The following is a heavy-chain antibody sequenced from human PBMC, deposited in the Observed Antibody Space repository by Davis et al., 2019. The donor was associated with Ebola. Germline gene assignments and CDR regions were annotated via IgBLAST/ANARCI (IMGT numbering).Heavy chain of an antibody. CDR1: GGSISSYY. D-gene: IGHD5-18*01. CDR3: ARGRRYSYGYWGY. CDR2: INHSGST. Sequence: MPSETLSLTCTVSGGSISSYYWSWIRQPPGKGLEWIGEINHSGSTNYNPSLTSRVTISVDTSKNHFSLKLSSMTAADTAVYYCARGRRYSYGYWGYWGQGTLVTVSS. J-gene: IGHJ4*01. V-gene: IGHV4-34*01.